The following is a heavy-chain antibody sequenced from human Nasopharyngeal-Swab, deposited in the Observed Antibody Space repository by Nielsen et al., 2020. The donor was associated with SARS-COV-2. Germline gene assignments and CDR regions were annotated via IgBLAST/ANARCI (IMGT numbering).Heavy chain of an antibody. CDR1: GYSFTSYW. CDR2: IDPSDSYT. V-gene: IGHV5-10-1*01. CDR3: ARRAYCRGGSCYSPYYYMDV. Sequence: GESLKISCKGSGYSFTSYWISWVRQMPGKGLEWMGRIDPSDSYTNYSPSFQGHVTISADKSISTAYLQWSSLKASDTAMYYCARRAYCRGGSCYSPYYYMDVWGKGTTVTVSS. J-gene: IGHJ6*03. D-gene: IGHD2-15*01.